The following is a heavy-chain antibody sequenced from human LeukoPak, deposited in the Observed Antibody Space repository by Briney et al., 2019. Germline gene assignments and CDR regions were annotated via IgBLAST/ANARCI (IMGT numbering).Heavy chain of an antibody. J-gene: IGHJ4*02. V-gene: IGHV3-23*01. CDR3: ARTPQKYCSSTTCYPDY. CDR1: GFTFSSDA. Sequence: GWSLRLSCAASGFTFSSDAMSWVRLAPGKGLEWVSTISGSGDTAYYADSVRGRFTISRDNSKNTLYLQMNSLRPENTDVYYCARTPQKYCSSTTCYPDYWGQGTLVTVSS. CDR2: ISGSGDTA. D-gene: IGHD2-2*01.